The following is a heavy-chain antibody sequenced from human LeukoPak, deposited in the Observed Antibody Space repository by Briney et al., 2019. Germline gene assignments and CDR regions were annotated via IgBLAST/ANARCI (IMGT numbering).Heavy chain of an antibody. J-gene: IGHJ6*02. D-gene: IGHD2-15*01. Sequence: SQTLSLTCTVSGGSISSGDYYWSWIRQPPGKGLEWIGYIYYSGSTYYNPSLKNRVTISVDKSKNQFSLKLSSVTAADTAVYYCARGYCSGGSCYSDYYYYGMDVWGQGTTVTVSS. CDR3: ARGYCSGGSCYSDYYYYGMDV. CDR1: GGSISSGDYY. CDR2: IYYSGST. V-gene: IGHV4-30-4*08.